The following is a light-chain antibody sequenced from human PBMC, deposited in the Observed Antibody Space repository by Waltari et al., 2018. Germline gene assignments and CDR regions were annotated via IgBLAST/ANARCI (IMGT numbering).Light chain of an antibody. CDR1: QDISNY. V-gene: IGKV1-33*01. CDR3: QQYDNLPLT. Sequence: DIQMTQSPSSLSAPVGDRVTITCQASQDISNYLNWYQQKPGKAPKLLIYDASNLETEVPSRFSGSGSGTDFTFTISSLQPEDIATYYCQQYDNLPLTFGGGTKVEIK. CDR2: DAS. J-gene: IGKJ4*01.